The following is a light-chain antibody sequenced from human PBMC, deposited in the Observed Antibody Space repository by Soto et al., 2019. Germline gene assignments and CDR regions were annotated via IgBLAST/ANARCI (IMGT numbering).Light chain of an antibody. V-gene: IGKV1-39*01. J-gene: IGKJ1*01. Sequence: IQMTQSPSSLSASVGDRFTITCRASQIISSYLNWYQQKPGIAPKLLIYAASSLQSGVPSRFSGSGSGTDFTLTISSLQPEDFATYYCQQSYSTPPAFGQGTKVDIK. CDR1: QIISSY. CDR2: AAS. CDR3: QQSYSTPPA.